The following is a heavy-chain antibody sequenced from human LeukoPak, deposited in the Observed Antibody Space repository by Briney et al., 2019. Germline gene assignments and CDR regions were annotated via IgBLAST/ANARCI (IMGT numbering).Heavy chain of an antibody. CDR2: ISAYNGNT. V-gene: IGHV1-18*01. J-gene: IGHJ4*02. CDR3: AREMGPGSFWSGYYRTPFDY. Sequence: GASVKVSCKASGYTFTSYGISWVRQAPGQGLEWMGWISAYNGNTNYAQKLQGRVTMTTDTSTSTAYMELRSLRSDDTAVYYCAREMGPGSFWSGYYRTPFDYWGQGTLVTVSS. CDR1: GYTFTSYG. D-gene: IGHD3-3*01.